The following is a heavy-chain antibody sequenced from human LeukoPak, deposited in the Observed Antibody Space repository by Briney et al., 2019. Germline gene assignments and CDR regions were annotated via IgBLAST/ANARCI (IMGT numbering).Heavy chain of an antibody. Sequence: PSQTLSLTCTVSGGSISSGGYYWTWIRQPPGKGLEWIGYMSQSGSTYYNPSLKSRVTISVDTSKSQFSLKLTPVTAADTAVYYCARDWSGPYYFDYWGQGTLVTVSS. CDR3: ARDWSGPYYFDY. J-gene: IGHJ4*01. CDR2: MSQSGST. D-gene: IGHD3-3*01. CDR1: GGSISSGGYY. V-gene: IGHV4-31*03.